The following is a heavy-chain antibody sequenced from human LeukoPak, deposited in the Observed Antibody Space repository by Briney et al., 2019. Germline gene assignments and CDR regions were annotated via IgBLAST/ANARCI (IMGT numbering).Heavy chain of an antibody. V-gene: IGHV3-21*01. CDR2: ISSSSTYI. Sequence: GGSLRLSCAASGFTFSSYTMNWVRQAPGKGLEWVSSISSSSTYIYYADSVEGRFTISRDNAENSLFLEMNSLRAEDTAVYFCARDLGTTMITSLGYWGQGTLVTVSS. J-gene: IGHJ4*02. CDR1: GFTFSSYT. CDR3: ARDLGTTMITSLGY. D-gene: IGHD3-22*01.